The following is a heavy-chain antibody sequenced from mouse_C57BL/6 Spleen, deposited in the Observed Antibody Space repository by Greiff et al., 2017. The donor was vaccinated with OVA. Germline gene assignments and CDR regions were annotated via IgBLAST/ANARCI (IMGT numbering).Heavy chain of an antibody. J-gene: IGHJ1*03. CDR1: GYTFTSYW. CDR3: ARITTVVAKEGYFDV. Sequence: QVQLQQPGAELVKPGASVKLSCKASGYTFTSYWMQWVKQRPGQGLEWIGEIDPSDSYTNYNQKFKGKATLTVETSSSTAYMQLSSLTSEDSAVYYCARITTVVAKEGYFDVWGTGTTVTVSS. D-gene: IGHD1-1*01. V-gene: IGHV1-50*01. CDR2: IDPSDSYT.